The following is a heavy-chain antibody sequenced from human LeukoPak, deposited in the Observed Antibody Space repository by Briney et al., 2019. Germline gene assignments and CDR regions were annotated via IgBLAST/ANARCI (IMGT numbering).Heavy chain of an antibody. Sequence: PGGSLRLSCAASGFTFSSYAMRWVRQAPGKGLEWVAVISYDGSNKYYADSVKGRFTISRDNSKNTLYLQMNSLRAEDTAVYYCARLSSSGSYYYFDYWGQGTLVTVSS. CDR3: ARLSSSGSYYYFDY. V-gene: IGHV3-30-3*01. CDR1: GFTFSSYA. CDR2: ISYDGSNK. J-gene: IGHJ4*02. D-gene: IGHD1-26*01.